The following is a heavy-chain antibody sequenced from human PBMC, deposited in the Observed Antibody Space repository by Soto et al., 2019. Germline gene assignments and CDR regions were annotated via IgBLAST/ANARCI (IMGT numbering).Heavy chain of an antibody. CDR3: ASYGDYERFDY. CDR1: GGSISSSSYY. J-gene: IGHJ4*02. V-gene: IGHV4-39*01. D-gene: IGHD4-17*01. CDR2: IYYSGST. Sequence: QLQLQESGPGLVKPSETLSLTCTVSGGSISSSSYYWGWIRQPPGKGLEWIGSIYYSGSTYYNPSLKSRVSISVDTSKKQFSLKLRSVTAADTAVYYCASYGDYERFDYWGQGTLVTVSS.